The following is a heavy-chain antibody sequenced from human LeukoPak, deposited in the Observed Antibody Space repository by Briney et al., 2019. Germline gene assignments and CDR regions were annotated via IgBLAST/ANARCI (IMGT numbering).Heavy chain of an antibody. CDR3: AKVRLGGAYWLDY. J-gene: IGHJ4*02. D-gene: IGHD3-16*01. V-gene: IGHV3-48*04. Sequence: GGSLRLSCAASGFTFSSYSMNWVRQAPGKGLEWVSYISSSSSTVYYADPVKGRFTISRDNSKNSLYLQMNSLRAEDTAVYFCAKVRLGGAYWLDYWGQGTLVTVSS. CDR1: GFTFSSYS. CDR2: ISSSSSTV.